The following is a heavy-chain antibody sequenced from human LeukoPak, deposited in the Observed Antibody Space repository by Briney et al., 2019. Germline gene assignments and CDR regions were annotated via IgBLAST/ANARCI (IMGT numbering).Heavy chain of an antibody. D-gene: IGHD6-13*01. J-gene: IGHJ6*03. V-gene: IGHV1-2*02. CDR3: AREMEQQLAGIPNYYYYYMDV. Sequence: GASVKVSCKASGYTFTGYYMHWVRQAPGQGLEWMGWINPNSGGTNYAQKFQGRVTMTRDTSISTAYMELSRLRSDDTAVYYCAREMEQQLAGIPNYYYYYMDVWGKGTTVTISS. CDR2: INPNSGGT. CDR1: GYTFTGYY.